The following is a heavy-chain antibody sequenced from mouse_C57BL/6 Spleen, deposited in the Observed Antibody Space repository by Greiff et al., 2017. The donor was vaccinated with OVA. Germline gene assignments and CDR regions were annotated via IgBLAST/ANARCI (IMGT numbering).Heavy chain of an antibody. CDR3: ARGALYDYGRYFDV. CDR2: INPNNGGT. V-gene: IGHV1-22*01. CDR1: GYTFTDYN. J-gene: IGHJ1*03. D-gene: IGHD2-4*01. Sequence: EVQLQQSGPELVKPGASVKMSCKASGYTFTDYNMHWVKQSHGKSLEWIGYINPNNGGTSYNQKFKGKATLTVNKSSSTAYMELRSLTSEDSAVYYCARGALYDYGRYFDVWGTGTTVTVSS.